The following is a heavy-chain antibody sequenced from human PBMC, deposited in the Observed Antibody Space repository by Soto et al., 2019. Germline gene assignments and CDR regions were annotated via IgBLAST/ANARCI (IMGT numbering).Heavy chain of an antibody. D-gene: IGHD6-13*01. CDR3: AKDYSSSWYGRYYYGMDV. J-gene: IGHJ6*02. V-gene: IGHV3-23*01. CDR2: ISGSGGGT. CDR1: GFTFSSYA. Sequence: HPGGSLRLSCAASGFTFSSYAMSWVRQAPGKGLEWVSAISGSGGGTYYADSVKGRFTISRDNSKNTLYLQMNSLRAEDTAVYYCAKDYSSSWYGRYYYGMDVWGQGTTVTVSS.